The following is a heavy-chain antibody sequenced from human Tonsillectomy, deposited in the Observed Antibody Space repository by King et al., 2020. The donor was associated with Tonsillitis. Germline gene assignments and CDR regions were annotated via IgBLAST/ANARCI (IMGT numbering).Heavy chain of an antibody. V-gene: IGHV3-53*01. CDR3: CLWFGELPIFDN. Sequence: VQLVESGGGLIQPGGSLRLSCAASGFTVSSNYMSWGRQAPGKGLEWVSIIYSGGSAYSADSVKGRFTISRDNSKNTLYLQMNSLRAEDTAVYYCCLWFGELPIFDNWGQGTLVIVSS. D-gene: IGHD3-10*01. CDR1: GFTVSSNY. J-gene: IGHJ4*02. CDR2: IYSGGSA.